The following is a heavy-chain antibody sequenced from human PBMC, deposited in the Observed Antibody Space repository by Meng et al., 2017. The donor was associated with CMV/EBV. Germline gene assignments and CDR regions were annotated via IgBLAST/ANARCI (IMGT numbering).Heavy chain of an antibody. CDR1: GYTFTGYY. Sequence: ASVKVSCKASGYTFTGYYMHWVRQAPGQGLEWMGSISGYNHKTNHAQNFQGRLSMTIDTSTSIAYMELTSLRSDDTAIYYCARDRSGYSSSSARYWGQGTLVTVSS. CDR2: ISGYNHKT. V-gene: IGHV1-18*04. D-gene: IGHD6-13*01. CDR3: ARDRSGYSSSSARY. J-gene: IGHJ4*02.